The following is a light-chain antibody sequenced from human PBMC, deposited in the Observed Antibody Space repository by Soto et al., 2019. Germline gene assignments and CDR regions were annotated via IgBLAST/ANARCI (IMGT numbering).Light chain of an antibody. CDR2: GAS. Sequence: ETVLTQFPANVCVYTGETATLSCSASQSVSSNLAWCQQKPGEDARLLIYGASTRATGIPARFSGSGSGTEFTLTISSLQSEDFAVYYCQQYNKGPPITFGGGTKV. CDR3: QQYNKGPPIT. CDR1: QSVSSN. V-gene: IGKV3-15*01. J-gene: IGKJ4*01.